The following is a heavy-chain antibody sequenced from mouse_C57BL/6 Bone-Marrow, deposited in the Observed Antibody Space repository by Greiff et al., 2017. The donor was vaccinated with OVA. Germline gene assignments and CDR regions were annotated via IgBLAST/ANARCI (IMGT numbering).Heavy chain of an antibody. CDR3: ARPDCYGSSGWYFDV. V-gene: IGHV1-59*01. CDR1: GYTFTSYW. J-gene: IGHJ1*03. D-gene: IGHD1-1*01. CDR2: IDPSDSDT. Sequence: VQLQQPGAELVRPGTSVKLSCKASGYTFTSYWMHWVKQRPGQGLEWIGVIDPSDSDTNYNQKFKGKATLTVDTSSSTAYMQLSILLSEDSAVYSCARPDCYGSSGWYFDVWGTGTTVTVSS.